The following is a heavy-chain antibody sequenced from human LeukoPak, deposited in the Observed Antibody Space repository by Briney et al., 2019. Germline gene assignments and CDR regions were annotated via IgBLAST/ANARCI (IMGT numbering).Heavy chain of an antibody. D-gene: IGHD3-22*01. J-gene: IGHJ4*02. CDR2: IKQDGSER. CDR3: ARDWGAYYHFFDY. V-gene: IGHV3-7*01. Sequence: PGGSLRLSCEASGFSMSVYSMSWVRQAPGKGLEWVGNIKQDGSERNYVDSVKGRFTISRDNAKKSLYLQMNSLRAEDTAVYYCARDWGAYYHFFDYWGQGTLVTVSS. CDR1: GFSMSVYS.